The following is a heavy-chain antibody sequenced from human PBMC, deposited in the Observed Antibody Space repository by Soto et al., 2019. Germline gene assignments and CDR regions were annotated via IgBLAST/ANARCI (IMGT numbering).Heavy chain of an antibody. D-gene: IGHD6-6*01. CDR3: ARDMTEYSSSSDAFDI. V-gene: IGHV1-18*01. CDR2: ISAYNGNT. J-gene: IGHJ3*02. Sequence: ASVKVSCKASGYTFTSYGISWVRQAPGQGLEWMGWISAYNGNTNYAQKLQGRVTMTTDTSTSTAYMELRSLRSDDTAVYYCARDMTEYSSSSDAFDIWGQGTMVTVSS. CDR1: GYTFTSYG.